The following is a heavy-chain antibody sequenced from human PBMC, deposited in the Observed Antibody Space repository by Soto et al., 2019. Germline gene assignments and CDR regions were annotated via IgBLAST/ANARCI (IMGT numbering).Heavy chain of an antibody. CDR1: GFTISRYE. CDR3: AISGWYVEAVNI. V-gene: IGHV3-48*03. Sequence: PGGSLRLSCAASGFTISRYEMHWVRQAPGKGLECISYISTSASTIYYADSVKGRFTISRDNAKNSLYLQMNSLRAEDTAVYYCAISGWYVEAVNIWGQWTMV. CDR2: ISTSASTI. J-gene: IGHJ3*02. D-gene: IGHD6-19*01.